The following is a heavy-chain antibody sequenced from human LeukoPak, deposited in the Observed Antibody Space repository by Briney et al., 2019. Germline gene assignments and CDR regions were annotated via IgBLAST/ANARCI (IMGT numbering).Heavy chain of an antibody. CDR2: ISGSGSST. CDR3: AKDRRRTTVTSFDY. J-gene: IGHJ4*02. D-gene: IGHD4-17*01. CDR1: GFTFSSYA. Sequence: PGGSLRLSCAASGFTFSSYAMSWVRQAPGKGLEWVSAISGSGSSTYYVDSVKGWFTISRDNSKNTLYLQMNNLRAEDTALYYCAKDRRRTTVTSFDYWGQGTLVTVSS. V-gene: IGHV3-23*01.